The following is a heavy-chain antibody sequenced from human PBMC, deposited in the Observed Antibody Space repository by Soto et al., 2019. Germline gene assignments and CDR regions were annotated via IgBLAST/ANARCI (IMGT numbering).Heavy chain of an antibody. CDR2: ITPYNGKT. J-gene: IGHJ4*02. Sequence: ASVKVSCKASGYTFITYGVTWVRQAPGQGLEWMGWITPYNGKTHYAQKFQDRVTMTTDTAATTAYMELRSLTSDDSAMYFCTRGPRPISTGTGAYWGQGTQVTVSS. CDR3: TRGPRPISTGTGAY. V-gene: IGHV1-18*01. D-gene: IGHD3-10*01. CDR1: GYTFITYG.